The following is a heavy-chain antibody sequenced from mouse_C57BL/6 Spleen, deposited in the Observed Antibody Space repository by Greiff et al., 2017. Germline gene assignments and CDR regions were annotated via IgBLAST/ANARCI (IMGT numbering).Heavy chain of an antibody. CDR3: TRKSDYSNSWFAY. V-gene: IGHV1-15*01. CDR2: IDPETGGT. D-gene: IGHD2-5*01. J-gene: IGHJ3*01. Sequence: VQLQESGAELVRPGASVTLSCKASGYTFTDYEMHWVKQTPVHGLEWIGAIDPETGGTAYNQKFKGKAILTADKSSSTAYMELRSLTSEDSAVYYCTRKSDYSNSWFAYWGQGTLVTVSA. CDR1: GYTFTDYE.